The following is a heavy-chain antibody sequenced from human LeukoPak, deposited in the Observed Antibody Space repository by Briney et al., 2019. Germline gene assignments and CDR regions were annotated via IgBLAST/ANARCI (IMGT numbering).Heavy chain of an antibody. V-gene: IGHV1-69*13. Sequence: GASVKVSCKASGGTFSSYAISWVRQAPGQGLEWMGGIIPTFGTANYAQKFQGRVTITADESTSTAYMELSSLRFEDTAVYYCVTHGPDETAMFSWGQGTLVTVSS. CDR3: VTHGPDETAMFS. CDR2: IIPTFGTA. D-gene: IGHD5-18*01. CDR1: GGTFSSYA. J-gene: IGHJ5*02.